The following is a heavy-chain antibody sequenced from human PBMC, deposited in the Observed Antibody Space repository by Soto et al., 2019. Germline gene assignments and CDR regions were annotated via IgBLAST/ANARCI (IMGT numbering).Heavy chain of an antibody. CDR2: IWYDGTNK. Sequence: QVQLVESGGGVVQPGRSLRLSCAASGFTFSSYGMHWVRQAPGKGLEWVAVIWYDGTNKYYADSVKGRFTISRDNSKNTLYLQMNSLRAEDTAVYYCARDGYCSGGSCYSVLVFDYWVQGTMVTVSS. D-gene: IGHD2-15*01. J-gene: IGHJ4*02. CDR1: GFTFSSYG. V-gene: IGHV3-33*01. CDR3: ARDGYCSGGSCYSVLVFDY.